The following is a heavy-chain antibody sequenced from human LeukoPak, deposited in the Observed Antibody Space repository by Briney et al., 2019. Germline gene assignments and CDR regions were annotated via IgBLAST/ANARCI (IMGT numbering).Heavy chain of an antibody. V-gene: IGHV4-39*01. J-gene: IGHJ5*02. CDR2: IYYSGST. Sequence: SETLSLTCTVSGGSISSSSYYWGWIRQPPGKGLEWIGSIYYSGSTYYNPSLKSRVTISVDTSNNQFSLKLSSVTAADTAVYYCARHGVGGRTYYYGSGALWGLGNWFDPWGQGTLVTVSS. CDR1: GGSISSSSYY. D-gene: IGHD3-10*01. CDR3: ARHGVGGRTYYYGSGALWGLGNWFDP.